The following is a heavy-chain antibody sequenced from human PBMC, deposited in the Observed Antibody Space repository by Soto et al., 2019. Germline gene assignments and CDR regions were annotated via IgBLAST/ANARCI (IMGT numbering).Heavy chain of an antibody. D-gene: IGHD2-2*01. CDR1: GGTFSSYT. J-gene: IGHJ6*03. CDR2: IIPILGIA. Sequence: SVKVSCKASGGTFSSYTISWVRQAPGQGLEWMGRIIPILGIANYAQKFQGRVTITADKSTSTAYMELSSLRSEDTAVYYCASYSPAAPRKYYYYYMDVWGKGTTVTVSS. CDR3: ASYSPAAPRKYYYYYMDV. V-gene: IGHV1-69*02.